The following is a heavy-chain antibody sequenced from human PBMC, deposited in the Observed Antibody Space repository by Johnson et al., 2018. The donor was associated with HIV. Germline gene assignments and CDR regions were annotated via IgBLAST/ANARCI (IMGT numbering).Heavy chain of an antibody. CDR2: IKCDGSEK. D-gene: IGHD1-7*01. J-gene: IGHJ3*02. CDR1: GFTFSSSW. CDR3: AKDRGSPGTPAAFDI. Sequence: VQLVESGGGLVQPGGSLRLSCAASGFTFSSSWMHWVCQAPEKGLEWVADIKCDGSEKYYVDSVKGRFTISRDNSKNTLYLQMNSLRAEDTAVYYCAKDRGSPGTPAAFDIWGQGTMVTVSS. V-gene: IGHV3-52*01.